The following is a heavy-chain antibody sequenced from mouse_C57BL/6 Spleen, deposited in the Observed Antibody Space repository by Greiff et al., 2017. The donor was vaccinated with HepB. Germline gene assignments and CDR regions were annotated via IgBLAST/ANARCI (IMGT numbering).Heavy chain of an antibody. V-gene: IGHV5-4*01. D-gene: IGHD2-3*01. CDR1: GFTFSSYA. CDR3: AREDYDGYDVDD. Sequence: EVQVVESGGGLVKPGGSLKLSCAASGFTFSSYAMSWVRQTPEKRLEWVATISDGGSYTYYPDNVKGRFTISRDNAKNNLYLQMSHLKSEDTAMYYCAREDYDGYDVDDWGQGTTLTVSS. CDR2: ISDGGSYT. J-gene: IGHJ2*01.